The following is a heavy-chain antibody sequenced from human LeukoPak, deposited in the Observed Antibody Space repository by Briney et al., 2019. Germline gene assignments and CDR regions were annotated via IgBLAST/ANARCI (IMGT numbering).Heavy chain of an antibody. V-gene: IGHV3-30*18. CDR1: GFTFDDYG. D-gene: IGHD3-22*01. CDR3: AKDRDDIGGPTDY. Sequence: GGSLRLSCAASGFTFDDYGMSWVRQAPGKGLEWVAVISYDGSNKYYADSVKGRFTISRDNSKNTLYLQMNSLRAEDTAVYYCAKDRDDIGGPTDYWGQGTLVTVSS. J-gene: IGHJ4*02. CDR2: ISYDGSNK.